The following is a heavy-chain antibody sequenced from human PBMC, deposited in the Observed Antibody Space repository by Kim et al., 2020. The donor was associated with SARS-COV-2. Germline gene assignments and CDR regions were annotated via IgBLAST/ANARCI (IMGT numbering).Heavy chain of an antibody. CDR2: IKQGGSDK. V-gene: IGHV3-7*05. J-gene: IGHJ4*02. CDR3: ARGRRPDY. Sequence: GGSLRLSCAASGFTFSYYWMSWVRQAPGKGLEWVANIKQGGSDKYYVDSVKGRFTISRDDAKNSLYLQMNSLRVEDTAVYYCARGRRPDYWGQGTLVTV. CDR1: GFTFSYYW.